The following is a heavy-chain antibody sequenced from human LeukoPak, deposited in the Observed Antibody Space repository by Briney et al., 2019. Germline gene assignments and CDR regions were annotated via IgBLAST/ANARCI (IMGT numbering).Heavy chain of an antibody. CDR2: ISSSSSYI. CDR3: TRGGISSSWFDP. CDR1: GFTFSSYS. D-gene: IGHD6-6*01. Sequence: GGSLRLSCAASGFTFSSYSMNWVRQAPGKGLEWVSSISSSSSYIYYADSVKGRFTISRDNPKNSLYLQMNSLRAEDTALYYCTRGGISSSWFDPWGQGTLVTVSS. J-gene: IGHJ5*02. V-gene: IGHV3-21*01.